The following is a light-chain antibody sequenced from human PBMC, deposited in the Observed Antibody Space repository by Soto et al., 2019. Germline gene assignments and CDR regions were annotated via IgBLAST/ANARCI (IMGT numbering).Light chain of an antibody. CDR3: QQYYSYPFT. V-gene: IGKV1-8*01. Sequence: AIRMTQSPSSFSASTGDRVTITCRASQGISTYLAWYQQKTGKAPKLLIYAASTLQRGVPSRCSGSGSGTYFTLTMSCLQSEDFATYYCQQYYSYPFTFGPGTKVYIK. CDR1: QGISTY. J-gene: IGKJ3*01. CDR2: AAS.